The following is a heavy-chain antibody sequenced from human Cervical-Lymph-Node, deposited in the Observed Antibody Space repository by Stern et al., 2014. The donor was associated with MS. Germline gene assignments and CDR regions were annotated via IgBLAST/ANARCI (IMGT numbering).Heavy chain of an antibody. Sequence: VQLVESGAEVKKPGSSVKVSCKASGGTFRIYAVRWVRQAPGQGLEWMGGIIPMFGSANYAQKLQGRVTITADESTSTAHMELSNLRSEDTAVYFCVRSNYDGGNGFYHYAMDVWGQGTTVIVSS. J-gene: IGHJ6*02. CDR3: VRSNYDGGNGFYHYAMDV. CDR1: GGTFRIYA. V-gene: IGHV1-69*01. CDR2: IIPMFGSA. D-gene: IGHD3-10*01.